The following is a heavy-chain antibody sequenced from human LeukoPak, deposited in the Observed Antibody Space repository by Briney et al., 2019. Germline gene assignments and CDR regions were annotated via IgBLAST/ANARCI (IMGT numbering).Heavy chain of an antibody. D-gene: IGHD6-19*01. CDR2: IYSGGIT. CDR1: GFTVTTNY. V-gene: IGHV3-53*05. CDR3: ARRHSSGSI. J-gene: IGHJ4*01. Sequence: PGGSLRVSCAASGFTVTTNYMSWVRQAPGEGLEWVSVIYSGGITYYADSVKGRFSISRDRSKNTLYLQMNSLSVEDTAVYYCARRHSSGSIWGHGTLVTVSS.